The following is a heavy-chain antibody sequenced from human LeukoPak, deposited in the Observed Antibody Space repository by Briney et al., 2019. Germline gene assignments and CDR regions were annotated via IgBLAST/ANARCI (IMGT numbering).Heavy chain of an antibody. V-gene: IGHV1-69*05. D-gene: IGHD3-22*01. CDR2: IIPIFGTA. CDR3: ARFPLGGYYYFDY. Sequence: SVKVSCKASGGSFSSYAISWVRQAPGQGLEWMGRIIPIFGTANYAQKFQGRVTITTDESTSTAYMELSSLRSEDTAVYYCARFPLGGYYYFDYWGQGTLVTVSS. CDR1: GGSFSSYA. J-gene: IGHJ4*02.